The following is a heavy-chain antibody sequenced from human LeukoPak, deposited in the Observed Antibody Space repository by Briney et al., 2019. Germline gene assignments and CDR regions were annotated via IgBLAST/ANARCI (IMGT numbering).Heavy chain of an antibody. Sequence: TASETLSLTCTVSGGSISSDYWSWIRQPPGKGLEYIGFMFSDGTSNYNPSLKSRVTMSVDTSKNQFSLEVRSVTAADTAVYYCARGLYDLHLGAWFDPWGQGTRVTVSS. CDR2: MFSDGTS. CDR3: ARGLYDLHLGAWFDP. CDR1: GGSISSDY. D-gene: IGHD3-3*01. V-gene: IGHV4-59*01. J-gene: IGHJ5*02.